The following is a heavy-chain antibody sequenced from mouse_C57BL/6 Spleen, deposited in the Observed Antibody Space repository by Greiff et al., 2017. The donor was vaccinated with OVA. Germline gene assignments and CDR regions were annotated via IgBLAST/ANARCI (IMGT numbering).Heavy chain of an antibody. V-gene: IGHV1-64*01. Sequence: QVQLKQPGAELVKPGASVKLSCKASGYTFTSYWMHWVKQRPGQGLEWIGMIHTNSGSTNYNEKFTSKATLTVDKYSSTAYMQLRSLTSEDSAVYYCSRGLYDDDGAYWGQGTLVTVSA. CDR3: SRGLYDDDGAY. CDR1: GYTFTSYW. CDR2: IHTNSGST. D-gene: IGHD2-4*01. J-gene: IGHJ3*01.